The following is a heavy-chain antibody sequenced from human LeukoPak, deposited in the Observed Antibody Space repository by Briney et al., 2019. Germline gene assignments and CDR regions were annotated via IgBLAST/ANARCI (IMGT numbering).Heavy chain of an antibody. D-gene: IGHD4-17*01. CDR1: GYTFTSFD. CDR3: ARGNKDYGDYARGLSDY. Sequence: ASVKVSCKASGYTFTSFDINWVRQATGQGLEWMGWMNPNSGNTGYAQRFQGRVTMTRNTSITTAYMELSSLRSEDTAVYYCARGNKDYGDYARGLSDYWGQGTLVTVSS. V-gene: IGHV1-8*01. J-gene: IGHJ4*02. CDR2: MNPNSGNT.